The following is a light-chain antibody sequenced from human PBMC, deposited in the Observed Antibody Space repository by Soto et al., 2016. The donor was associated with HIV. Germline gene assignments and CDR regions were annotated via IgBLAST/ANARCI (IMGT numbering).Light chain of an antibody. V-gene: IGLV3-19*01. CDR1: SLRSYY. J-gene: IGLJ1*01. CDR2: GKN. Sequence: SSELTQDPTVSVALRQTVKITCQGDSLRSYYASWYQQKPGQAPILVMYGKNIRPSGIPDRFSGSISGDTTSLIITGAQAEDEADYYCLSRXKIDNHNYVFGTGTRVTVL. CDR3: LSRXKIDNHNYV.